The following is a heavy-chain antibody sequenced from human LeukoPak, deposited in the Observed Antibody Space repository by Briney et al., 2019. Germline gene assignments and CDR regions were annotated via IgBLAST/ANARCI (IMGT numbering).Heavy chain of an antibody. CDR2: ISGSGGST. CDR1: GFTFSSYW. J-gene: IGHJ4*02. V-gene: IGHV3-23*01. D-gene: IGHD3-22*01. CDR3: AKAGDSSGYYYSPARPTH. Sequence: GGSLRLSCAASGFTFSSYWMSWVRQAPGKGLEWVSAISGSGGSTYYADSVKGRFTISRDNSKNTLYLQMNSLRAEDTAVYYCAKAGDSSGYYYSPARPTHWGQGTLVTVSS.